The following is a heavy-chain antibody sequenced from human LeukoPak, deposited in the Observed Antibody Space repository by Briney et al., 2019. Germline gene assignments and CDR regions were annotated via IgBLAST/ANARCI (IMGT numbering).Heavy chain of an antibody. Sequence: GGSLRLSCAASRFTFSSYGMHWVRQAPGKGLEWVAFIRYDGSNKYYADSVKGRFTISRDNSKNTLYLQMNSLRAEDTAVYYCAKGPEVRGVIVILKTGEKGALDYWGQGTLVTVSS. CDR1: RFTFSSYG. J-gene: IGHJ4*02. D-gene: IGHD3-10*01. CDR3: AKGPEVRGVIVILKTGEKGALDY. CDR2: IRYDGSNK. V-gene: IGHV3-30*02.